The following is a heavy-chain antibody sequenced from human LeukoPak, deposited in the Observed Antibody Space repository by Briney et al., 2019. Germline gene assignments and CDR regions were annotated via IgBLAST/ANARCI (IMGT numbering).Heavy chain of an antibody. Sequence: GGSLRLSCAASGFTFSSYGMHWVRQAPGKGLEWVAVIWYDGSNKYYADSVKGPFTISRDNSKNTLYLQMNSLRAEDTAVYYCARDTGTTAFDYWGQGTLVTVSS. CDR1: GFTFSSYG. V-gene: IGHV3-33*01. CDR2: IWYDGSNK. J-gene: IGHJ4*02. D-gene: IGHD1-7*01. CDR3: ARDTGTTAFDY.